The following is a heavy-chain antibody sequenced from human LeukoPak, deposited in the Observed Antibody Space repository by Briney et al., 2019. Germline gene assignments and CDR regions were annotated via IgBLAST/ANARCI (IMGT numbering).Heavy chain of an antibody. V-gene: IGHV1-58*02. D-gene: IGHD3-10*01. Sequence: SVKVSCKASGFTFTSSAMQWVRQARGQRLEWIGWIVVGSGNTSYAQKFQERVTITRDMSTSTAYMELSSLRSEDTAVYYCAAGPKGTAGMDVWGQGTTVTVSS. J-gene: IGHJ6*02. CDR3: AAGPKGTAGMDV. CDR1: GFTFTSSA. CDR2: IVVGSGNT.